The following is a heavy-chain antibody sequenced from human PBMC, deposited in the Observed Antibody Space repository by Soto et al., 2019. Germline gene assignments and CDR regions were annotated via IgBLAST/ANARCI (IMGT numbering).Heavy chain of an antibody. CDR2: IYYSGST. CDR3: ARNLEYYYDSSGNNWFDP. V-gene: IGHV4-31*03. J-gene: IGHJ5*02. Sequence: SETLSLTCTVSGGSISSGGYYWSWIRQHPGKGLEWIGYIYYSGSTYYNPSLKSRVTISVDTSKNQFSLKLSSVTAADTAVYYCARNLEYYYDSSGNNWFDPWGQGTLVTVSS. D-gene: IGHD3-22*01. CDR1: GGSISSGGYY.